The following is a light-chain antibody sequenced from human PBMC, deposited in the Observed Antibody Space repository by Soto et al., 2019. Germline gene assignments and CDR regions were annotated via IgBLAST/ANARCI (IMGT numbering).Light chain of an antibody. V-gene: IGKV1-9*01. CDR2: AAS. CDR3: QHLNNYPRT. CDR1: QGISSY. J-gene: IGKJ1*01. Sequence: DIQLTQSPSFLSASVGDRVTITCRASQGISSYLAWYQQKPGKAPKLLIYAASTLQSGVPLRFSGSGSGTEFTLTISSLQPEDFATYYCQHLNNYPRTFGQGTKVEIK.